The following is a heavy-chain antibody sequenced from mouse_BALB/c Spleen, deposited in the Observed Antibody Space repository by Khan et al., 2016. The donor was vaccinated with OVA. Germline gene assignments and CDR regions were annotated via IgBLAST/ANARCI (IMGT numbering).Heavy chain of an antibody. Sequence: EVQLQESGGGLVQPGGSLKLSCAASGFAFSRYWMSWVRQAPGKGLEWIGEINPDSSTIYYTPSLKDKFIISRDNAKNTLYLEMSKVRSEDTILYYCARHCRYDGRAWFAYWGQGTLVTVSA. J-gene: IGHJ3*01. D-gene: IGHD2-14*01. CDR2: INPDSSTI. V-gene: IGHV4-1*02. CDR1: GFAFSRYW. CDR3: ARHCRYDGRAWFAY.